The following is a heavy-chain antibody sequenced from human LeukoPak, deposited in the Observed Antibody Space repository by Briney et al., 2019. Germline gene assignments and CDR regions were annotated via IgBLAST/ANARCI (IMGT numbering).Heavy chain of an antibody. V-gene: IGHV4-30-2*01. CDR2: IYHSGST. CDR1: GGSISSGGYY. D-gene: IGHD1-26*01. CDR3: ARDRPVGATPGFDY. Sequence: SETLSLTCTVSGGSISSGGYYWSWIRQPPGKGLEWIGYIYHSGSTYYNPSLKSRVTISVDRSKNQFSLKLSSVTAADTAVYYCARDRPVGATPGFDYWGQGTLVTVSS. J-gene: IGHJ4*02.